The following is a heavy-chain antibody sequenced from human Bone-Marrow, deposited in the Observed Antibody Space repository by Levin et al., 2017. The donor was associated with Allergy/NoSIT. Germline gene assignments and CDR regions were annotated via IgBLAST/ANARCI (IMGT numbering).Heavy chain of an antibody. Sequence: GESLKISCKASGYTFTSYDINWVRQATGQGLEWMGWMNPNSGNTGYAQKFQGRVTMTRNTSISTAYMELSSLRSEDTAVYYCARGRGWIQLWLLPNYYYGMDVWGQGTTVTVSS. D-gene: IGHD5-18*01. V-gene: IGHV1-8*01. CDR2: MNPNSGNT. CDR1: GYTFTSYD. CDR3: ARGRGWIQLWLLPNYYYGMDV. J-gene: IGHJ6*02.